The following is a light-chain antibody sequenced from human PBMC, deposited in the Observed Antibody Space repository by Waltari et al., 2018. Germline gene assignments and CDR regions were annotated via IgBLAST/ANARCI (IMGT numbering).Light chain of an antibody. CDR3: QTGGHGTWV. CDR1: SGHTSNI. CDR2: INSDGSH. J-gene: IGLJ3*02. Sequence: QLVLTQSPSASASLGASVKLTCTLDSGHTSNIIAWLQQHPQKGPRFLMKINSDGSHSKGDDIPDRFSGSSSGAERYLTISSLQSEDEADYYCQTGGHGTWVFGGGTKLTVL. V-gene: IGLV4-69*01.